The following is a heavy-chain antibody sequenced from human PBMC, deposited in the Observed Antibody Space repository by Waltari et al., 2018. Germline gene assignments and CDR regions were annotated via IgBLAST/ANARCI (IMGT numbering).Heavy chain of an antibody. CDR2: TYKTDTST. J-gene: IGHJ3*02. Sequence: SGFTFSSYSMTWVRQAPGKGLEWLSVTYKTDTSTTYADSVKGRFIVSRDNSDNTLYLQMNSLRAEDTAVYYCAKVRADFLSGHFPNDAFDIWGQGTLVTVSS. V-gene: IGHV3-23*03. CDR3: AKVRADFLSGHFPNDAFDI. D-gene: IGHD3-3*01. CDR1: GFTFSSYS.